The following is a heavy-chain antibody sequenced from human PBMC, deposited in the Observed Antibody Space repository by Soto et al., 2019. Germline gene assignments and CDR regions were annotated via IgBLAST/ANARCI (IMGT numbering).Heavy chain of an antibody. CDR2: IIPIFGTA. CDR1: GGTFSSYA. J-gene: IGHJ5*02. V-gene: IGHV1-69*13. D-gene: IGHD2-15*01. CDR3: ATGPPSIVLPHNWFDP. Sequence: GASVKVSCKASGGTFSSYAISWVRQAPGQGLEWMGGIIPIFGTANYAQKFQGRVTITADESTSTAYMELSSLRSEDTAVYYCATGPPSIVLPHNWFDPWGQGTLDTVSS.